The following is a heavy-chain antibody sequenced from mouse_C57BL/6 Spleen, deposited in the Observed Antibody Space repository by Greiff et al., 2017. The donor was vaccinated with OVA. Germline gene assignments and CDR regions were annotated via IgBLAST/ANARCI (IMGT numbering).Heavy chain of an antibody. CDR2: IDPSDSYT. CDR1: GYTFTSYW. D-gene: IGHD2-3*01. V-gene: IGHV1-50*01. J-gene: IGHJ2*01. CDR3: ASRGDGYYVRFDY. Sequence: VQLQQPGAELVKPGASVKLSCKASGYTFTSYWMQWVKQRPGQGLEWIGEIDPSDSYTNYNQKFKGKATLTVDTSSSTAYMQLSSLTSADSAVYYCASRGDGYYVRFDYWGQGTTLTVSS.